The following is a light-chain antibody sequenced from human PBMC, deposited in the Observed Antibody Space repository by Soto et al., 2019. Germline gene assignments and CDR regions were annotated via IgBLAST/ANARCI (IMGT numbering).Light chain of an antibody. CDR3: QQYGSSLWT. V-gene: IGKV3-20*01. CDR1: QSVISSY. CDR2: GAS. J-gene: IGKJ1*01. Sequence: EIVLTQSPGTLSLSPGERATLSCRASQSVISSYLAWYQQKSGQAPRLFIYGASNRATGIPDRFSGSGSGTDFTLTISRLEPEDFAVSYCQQYGSSLWTLGQGTKVEI.